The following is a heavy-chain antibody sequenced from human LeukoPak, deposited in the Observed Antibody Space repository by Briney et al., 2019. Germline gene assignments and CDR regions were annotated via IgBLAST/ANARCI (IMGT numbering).Heavy chain of an antibody. Sequence: GSSVKVSCKASGGTFSSYAISWVRQAPGQGLEWMGGIIPIFGTANYAQKFQGRVTITTDESTSTAYMELSSLRSEDTAVYYCARGNELGEYFDYWGQGTLVTVSS. CDR2: IIPIFGTA. CDR1: GGTFSSYA. D-gene: IGHD1-1*01. CDR3: ARGNELGEYFDY. V-gene: IGHV1-69*05. J-gene: IGHJ4*02.